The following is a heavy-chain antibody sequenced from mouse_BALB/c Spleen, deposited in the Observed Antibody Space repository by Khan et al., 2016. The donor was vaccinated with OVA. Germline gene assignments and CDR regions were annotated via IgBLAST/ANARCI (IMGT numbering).Heavy chain of an antibody. CDR3: ARDGTRYSDAMDY. J-gene: IGHJ4*01. CDR1: GYSITSDYA. CDR2: ISSSGST. D-gene: IGHD2-1*01. V-gene: IGHV3-2*02. Sequence: QLEESGPGLVKPSQSLYLSCTVTGYSITSDYAWNWIRQFPGNKLERMGYISSSGSTNYNPALKSRISITRDTSKNQFFLQLNSVTTEDTATYYCARDGTRYSDAMDYWGQGTSVTVSS.